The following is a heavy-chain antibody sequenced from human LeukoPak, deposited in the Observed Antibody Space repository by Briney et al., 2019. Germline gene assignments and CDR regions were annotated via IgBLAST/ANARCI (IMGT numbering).Heavy chain of an antibody. J-gene: IGHJ6*03. CDR3: ARTVQGYSFGADSSYYYFMDV. Sequence: SETLSLTCTVSGGSISSHYWSWIRQPPGKGLEWIGYVSYGGSDNNDINYNPSLKTRVSISLDTSKKQFSLKMTSVTAADTAVYFCARTVQGYSFGADSSYYYFMDVWGKGATVAVSS. V-gene: IGHV4-59*11. CDR2: VSYGGSDNNDI. CDR1: GGSISSHY. D-gene: IGHD5-18*01.